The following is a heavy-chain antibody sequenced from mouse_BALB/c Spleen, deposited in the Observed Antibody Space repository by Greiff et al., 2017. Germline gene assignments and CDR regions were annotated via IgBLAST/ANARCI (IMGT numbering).Heavy chain of an antibody. Sequence: EVQLQQSGPELVKPGASVKMSCKASGYTFTSYVMHWVKQKPGQGLEWIGYINPYNDGTKYNEKFKGKATLTSDKSSSTAYMELSSLTSEDSAVYYCARGGVLRYWYFDVWGAGTTVTVSS. CDR3: ARGGVLRYWYFDV. CDR2: INPYNDGT. V-gene: IGHV1-14*01. D-gene: IGHD1-1*01. J-gene: IGHJ1*01. CDR1: GYTFTSYV.